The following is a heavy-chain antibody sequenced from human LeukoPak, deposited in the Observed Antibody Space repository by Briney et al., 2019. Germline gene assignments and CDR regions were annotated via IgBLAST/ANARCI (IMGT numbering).Heavy chain of an antibody. Sequence: GGSLRLSCAASGFIFSSYTMSWVRQAPGKGLEWVSAISGSGGSTYHADSVKGRFTISRDNSKNTLYLQMNSLRAEDTAVYYCAKVTDRSGWYWFDPWGQGTLVTVSS. J-gene: IGHJ5*02. CDR3: AKVTDRSGWYWFDP. V-gene: IGHV3-23*01. CDR2: ISGSGGST. CDR1: GFIFSSYT. D-gene: IGHD6-19*01.